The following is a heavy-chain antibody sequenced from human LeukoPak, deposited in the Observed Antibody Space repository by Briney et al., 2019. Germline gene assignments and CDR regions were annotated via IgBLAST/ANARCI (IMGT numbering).Heavy chain of an antibody. D-gene: IGHD2-2*01. Sequence: KPSETLSLTCTVSGVSIRSSYYWGWIRQPPGKGLEWIGSIYYSGSTYYNPSLKSRVTISVDTSKNQFSLKLSSVTAADTAVYYCAGQLLSWFDPWGQGTLVTVSS. CDR1: GVSIRSSYY. CDR2: IYYSGST. CDR3: AGQLLSWFDP. V-gene: IGHV4-39*01. J-gene: IGHJ5*02.